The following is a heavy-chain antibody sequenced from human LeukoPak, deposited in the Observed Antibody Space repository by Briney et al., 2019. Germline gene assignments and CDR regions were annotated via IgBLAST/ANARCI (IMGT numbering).Heavy chain of an antibody. J-gene: IGHJ4*02. CDR3: ASTSPAAEDY. V-gene: IGHV3-30-3*01. Sequence: GGSLRLSCAASGFTFSSYAMHWVRQAPGKGLEWVAVISYDGSNKYYADSVKGRFTISRDNSKNTLYLQMNSLRAEDTAVYYCASTSPAAEDYWGQGTLVTVSS. D-gene: IGHD2-15*01. CDR2: ISYDGSNK. CDR1: GFTFSSYA.